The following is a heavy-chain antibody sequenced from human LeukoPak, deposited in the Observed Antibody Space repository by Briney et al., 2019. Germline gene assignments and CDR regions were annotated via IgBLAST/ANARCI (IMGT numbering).Heavy chain of an antibody. Sequence: GGSLRLSCAASGFTFSSYWMSWIRQAPGKGLEWVANIKQDGSEKYYVDSVKGRFTISRDNAKNSLYLQMNSLRAEDTAVYYCARPGQRRYQLLYGNWFDPWGQGTLVTVSS. CDR1: GFTFSSYW. D-gene: IGHD2-2*02. J-gene: IGHJ5*02. CDR2: IKQDGSEK. V-gene: IGHV3-7*01. CDR3: ARPGQRRYQLLYGNWFDP.